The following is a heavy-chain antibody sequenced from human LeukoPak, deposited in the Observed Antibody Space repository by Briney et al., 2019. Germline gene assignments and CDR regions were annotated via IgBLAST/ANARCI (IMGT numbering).Heavy chain of an antibody. CDR2: MNPNSGNT. D-gene: IGHD1-26*01. J-gene: IGHJ5*02. CDR1: GYTFTSYD. V-gene: IGHV1-8*01. CDR3: ARGSYMKMAGATGYWFDP. Sequence: ASVKVSCKASGYTFTSYDINWVRQATGPGLEWMGWMNPNSGNTGYAQKFQGRVTMTRNTSISTAYMELSSLRSEDTAVYYCARGSYMKMAGATGYWFDPWAREPWSPSPQ.